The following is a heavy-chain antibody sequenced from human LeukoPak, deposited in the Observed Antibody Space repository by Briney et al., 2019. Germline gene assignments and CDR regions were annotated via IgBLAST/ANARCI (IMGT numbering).Heavy chain of an antibody. V-gene: IGHV4-59*01. D-gene: IGHD3-3*01. J-gene: IGHJ6*03. CDR3: ARVSPITVFGVDYYYYMDV. CDR1: GGSISSYY. Sequence: SETLSLTCTVPGGSISSYYWSWIRQPPGKGLEWIGYIYYSGSTNYNPSLKSRVTISVDTSKNQFSLKLSSVTAADTAVYYCARVSPITVFGVDYYYYMDVWGKGTTVTVSS. CDR2: IYYSGST.